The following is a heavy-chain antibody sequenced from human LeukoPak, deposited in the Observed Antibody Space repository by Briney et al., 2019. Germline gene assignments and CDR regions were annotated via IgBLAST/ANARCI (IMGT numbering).Heavy chain of an antibody. V-gene: IGHV4-59*12. CDR3: ARDHSVVVIDYFDY. CDR1: GGSISSYY. D-gene: IGHD3-22*01. CDR2: ISHSGNT. J-gene: IGHJ4*02. Sequence: SETLSLTCTVSGGSISSYYWSWIRQPPGKGLEWIGSISHSGNTYYNPSLKSRVTISLDTSKNQFSLKLNSVTAADTAVYFCARDHSVVVIDYFDYWGQGTLVTVSS.